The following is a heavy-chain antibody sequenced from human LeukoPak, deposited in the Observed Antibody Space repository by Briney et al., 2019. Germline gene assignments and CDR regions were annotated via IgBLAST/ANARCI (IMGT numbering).Heavy chain of an antibody. Sequence: PSETLSLTCAVYGGSFSGYYWSWIRRPPGKGLEWIGEINHSGSTNYNPSLKSRVTISVDTSKNQFSLKLSSVTAADTAVYYCASISSWSTDAFDIWGQGTMVTVSS. J-gene: IGHJ3*02. CDR3: ASISSWSTDAFDI. CDR1: GGSFSGYY. V-gene: IGHV4-34*01. CDR2: INHSGST. D-gene: IGHD6-13*01.